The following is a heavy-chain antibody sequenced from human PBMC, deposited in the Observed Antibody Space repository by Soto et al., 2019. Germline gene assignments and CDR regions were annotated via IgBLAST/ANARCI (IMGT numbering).Heavy chain of an antibody. CDR3: ARNNYYDSSGYYYFDY. D-gene: IGHD3-22*01. CDR1: GGTFSSCA. CDR2: IIPIFGTT. V-gene: IGHV1-69*13. Sequence: SVKVSCKASGGTFSSCAISWVRQAPGQGLEWMGGIIPIFGTTKHAQKFQGRVTSTADESTSTVYMELSRLTSEDTALYYCARNNYYDSSGYYYFDYWGQGTPVTVSS. J-gene: IGHJ4*02.